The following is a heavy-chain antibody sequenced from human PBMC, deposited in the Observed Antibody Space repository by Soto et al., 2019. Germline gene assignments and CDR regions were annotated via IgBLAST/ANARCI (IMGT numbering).Heavy chain of an antibody. CDR3: AKDGSYYDFDF. D-gene: IGHD3-10*01. J-gene: IGHJ4*02. V-gene: IGHV3-23*01. Sequence: GGSLRLSCEASGFTFSSYGMTWVRQAPGKGLEWVSTIFGGGTTFYADSVKGRFTISRDNSQNTLYLQMTRLKADDTAVYYCAKDGSYYDFDFWGQGTQVTVSS. CDR1: GFTFSSYG. CDR2: IFGGGTT.